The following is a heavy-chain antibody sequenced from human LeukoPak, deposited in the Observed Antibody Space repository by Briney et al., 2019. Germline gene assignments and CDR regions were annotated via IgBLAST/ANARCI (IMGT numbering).Heavy chain of an antibody. CDR1: GYTFTSYD. Sequence: ASVKVSCKASGYTFTSYDINWVRQATGQGLEWMGWMNPNSGNTGYAQKFQGRVTITRNTSISTAYMELSSLRSEDTAVYYCARGPKGDFWSGYSNYYYMDVWGKGTTVTVSS. J-gene: IGHJ6*03. CDR3: ARGPKGDFWSGYSNYYYMDV. V-gene: IGHV1-8*03. D-gene: IGHD3-3*01. CDR2: MNPNSGNT.